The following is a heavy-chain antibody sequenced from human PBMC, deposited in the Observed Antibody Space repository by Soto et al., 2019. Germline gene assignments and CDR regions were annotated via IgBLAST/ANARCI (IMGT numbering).Heavy chain of an antibody. J-gene: IGHJ1*01. CDR1: GYTFTSYA. CDR2: INAGNGNT. D-gene: IGHD2-15*01. Sequence: ASVKVSCKASGYTFTSYAMHCVRQAPGQWLEWMGWINAGNGNTKYSQKFQGRVTITRDTSASTAYMELSSLRSEDTAVYYCARDLLDCSGGSCPALEYFQHWGQGTLVTVSS. CDR3: ARDLLDCSGGSCPALEYFQH. V-gene: IGHV1-3*01.